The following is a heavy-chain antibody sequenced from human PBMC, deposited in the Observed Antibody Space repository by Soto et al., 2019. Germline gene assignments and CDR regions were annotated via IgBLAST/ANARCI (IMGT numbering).Heavy chain of an antibody. J-gene: IGHJ4*02. V-gene: IGHV1-69*08. D-gene: IGHD3-10*01. CDR1: GGTFSTYT. CDR3: ARDSGTVGYDDS. Sequence: QVQLVQSGAEVKKPGSSVKVSCMASGGTFSTYTINWVRQAPGQGLEWMGRIIPLLDVTNNAQRFQGRVTITADKSTSTVYMELTSLTSQDTAVYYCARDSGTVGYDDSWGQGTLVTVSS. CDR2: IIPLLDVT.